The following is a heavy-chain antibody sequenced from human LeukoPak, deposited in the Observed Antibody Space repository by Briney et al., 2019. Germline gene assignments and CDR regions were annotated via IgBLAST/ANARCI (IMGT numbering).Heavy chain of an antibody. CDR1: GFTFSSYG. V-gene: IGHV3-30*18. CDR2: ISYDGSNK. J-gene: IGHJ4*02. CDR3: AKDMGSGSYPRPFDY. D-gene: IGHD3-10*01. Sequence: GGSLRLFRAASGFTFSSYGMHWVRQAPGKGLEWVAVISYDGSNKYYADSVKGRFTISRDNSKNTLYLQMNSLRAEDTAVYYCAKDMGSGSYPRPFDYWGQGTLVTVSS.